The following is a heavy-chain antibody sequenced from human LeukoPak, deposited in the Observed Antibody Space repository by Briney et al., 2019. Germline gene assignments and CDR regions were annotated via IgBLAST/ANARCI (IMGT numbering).Heavy chain of an antibody. CDR2: IYYTGST. Sequence: SETLSLTRTVSGGSISSYYWSWIRQSPGKGLEWIGYIYYTGSTNYNPSLKSRVTILVDTSKNQFSLKLSSVTAADTAVYYCARDMVRGVTRYFDLWGRGTLVTVSS. J-gene: IGHJ2*01. CDR1: GGSISSYY. V-gene: IGHV4-59*08. CDR3: ARDMVRGVTRYFDL. D-gene: IGHD3-10*01.